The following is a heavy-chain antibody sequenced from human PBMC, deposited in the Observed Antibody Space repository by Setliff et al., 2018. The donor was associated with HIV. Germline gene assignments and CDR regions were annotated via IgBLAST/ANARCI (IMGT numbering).Heavy chain of an antibody. CDR3: ARGWGLWFGQLSILPLDP. V-gene: IGHV1-2*06. CDR1: GYTFTGYY. CDR2: INPSSGGT. Sequence: ASVKVSCKASGYTFTGYYIHWVRRAPGQGLEWMGRINPSSGGTNYAPKFQGRVTMTRDKSTTTAFMELSSLRSDDTALYFCARGWGLWFGQLSILPLDPWGQGTLVTVSS. D-gene: IGHD3-10*01. J-gene: IGHJ5*02.